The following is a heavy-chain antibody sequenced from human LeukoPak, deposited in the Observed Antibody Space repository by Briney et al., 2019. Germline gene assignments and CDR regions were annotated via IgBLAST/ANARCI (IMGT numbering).Heavy chain of an antibody. D-gene: IGHD3-22*01. J-gene: IGHJ3*02. V-gene: IGHV3-74*03. CDR2: VKNDESEI. CDR1: EFTFTDYW. Sequence: GESLRLSCAASEFTFTDYWMHWVRQVPGKGLVWVARVKNDESEITYADSVKGRFTISRDNAKNSLYLQMNSLRAEDTAVYYCARQIPRYYYDSSGYNDAFDIWGQGTMVTVSS. CDR3: ARQIPRYYYDSSGYNDAFDI.